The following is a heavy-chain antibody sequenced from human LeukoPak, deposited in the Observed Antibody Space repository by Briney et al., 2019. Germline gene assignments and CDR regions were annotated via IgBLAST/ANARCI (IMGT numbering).Heavy chain of an antibody. CDR3: AKASCTSTSCYAGYYYYYGMDV. D-gene: IGHD2-2*01. Sequence: PGGSLRLSCAASGFTFSSYWMHWVRQVPGKGLEWVSAISGSGGSTYYADSVKGRFTISRDNSKNTLYLQMNSLRAEDTAVYYCAKASCTSTSCYAGYYYYYGMDVWGQGTTVTVSS. J-gene: IGHJ6*02. V-gene: IGHV3-23*01. CDR1: GFTFSSYW. CDR2: ISGSGGST.